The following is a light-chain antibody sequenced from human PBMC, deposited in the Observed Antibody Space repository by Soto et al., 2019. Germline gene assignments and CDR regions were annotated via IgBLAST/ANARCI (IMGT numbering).Light chain of an antibody. J-gene: IGKJ1*01. Sequence: DLQMTQSPSSLSASVGDRVTITCRASQGISNYLAWYQQKPGKVPKLLIYAASTLQSGVPSRFTGSGSGTDFTLTISRLQPEDVAGYYCQKYNSAPQTFGQGTKVEIK. CDR3: QKYNSAPQT. V-gene: IGKV1-27*01. CDR1: QGISNY. CDR2: AAS.